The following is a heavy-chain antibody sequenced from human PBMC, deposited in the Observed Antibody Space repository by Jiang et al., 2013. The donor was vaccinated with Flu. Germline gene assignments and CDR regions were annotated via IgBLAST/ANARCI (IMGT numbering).Heavy chain of an antibody. V-gene: IGHV4-61*03. Sequence: GSGLVKPSETLSLTCSVSGDSVSSGSHYWSWIRQPPGKGLEWIGYVYYSGSTNYNPSLASRVAMSVDSSRKHLSLTLRSVTAADTAVYYCARGSPFDRFWGQGTPVTVSS. CDR1: GDSVSSGSHY. CDR2: VYYSGST. J-gene: IGHJ4*02. CDR3: ARGSPFDRF. D-gene: IGHD3-9*01.